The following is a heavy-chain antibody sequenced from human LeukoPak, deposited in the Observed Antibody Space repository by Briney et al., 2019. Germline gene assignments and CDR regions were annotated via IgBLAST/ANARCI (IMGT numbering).Heavy chain of an antibody. D-gene: IGHD6-13*01. CDR3: ARAQFIAAAGKPPGAAYGTYV. V-gene: IGHV3-21*01. J-gene: IGHJ6*02. CDR2: IITSSSYI. Sequence: PRGSLRLSWAASGLTLRTNGMNGVRQAPGKGLEWVSSIITSSSYIYYADSVKGRFTISRDNAKNSLYLQMNSLRAQNTAVYYCARAQFIAAAGKPPGAAYGTYVWGQGTTVTVSS. CDR1: GLTLRTNG.